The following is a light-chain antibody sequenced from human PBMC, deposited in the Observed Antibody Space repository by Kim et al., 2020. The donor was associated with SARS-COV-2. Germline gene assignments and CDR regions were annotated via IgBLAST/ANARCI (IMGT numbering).Light chain of an antibody. CDR2: AAS. V-gene: IGKV1-9*01. Sequence: IQLTQSPSSLSVSVGDRVTITCRASQGISSYLAWYQQKPGKAPKLLIYAASTLQSGVPSRFSGSGSGTDFTLTISSLQPEDFATYYCQQLNSYPRVTFGQGTKLEI. CDR1: QGISSY. J-gene: IGKJ2*01. CDR3: QQLNSYPRVT.